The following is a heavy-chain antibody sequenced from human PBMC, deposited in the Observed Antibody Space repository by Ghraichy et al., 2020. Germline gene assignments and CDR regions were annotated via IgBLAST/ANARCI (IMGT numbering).Heavy chain of an antibody. CDR1: GFTFSSYA. D-gene: IGHD3-10*01. V-gene: IGHV3-23*01. CDR3: AKGIIWVGELFSDAFAI. CDR2: ITDSGGT. Sequence: GGSLRLSCAASGFTFSSYAMSWIRQAPGKGLEWVSTITDSGGTYYADSVRGRFTISRDNSKNPLYLQVNSLRAEDTAVYYCAKGIIWVGELFSDAFAIWGQGTMVTASS. J-gene: IGHJ3*02.